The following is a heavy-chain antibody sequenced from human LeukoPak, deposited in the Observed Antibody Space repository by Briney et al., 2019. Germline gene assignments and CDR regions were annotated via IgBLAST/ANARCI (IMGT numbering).Heavy chain of an antibody. CDR1: GFSFSDYA. CDR3: AKDATASPYFHWFDN. J-gene: IGHJ4*02. D-gene: IGHD3-9*01. Sequence: GGSLRLSCAASGFSFSDYAMSWVRQAPARGPEWVSSIRGGGETFYAESVKGRFTISRDKSKDTLYLQMNSLRAEDTAVYYCAKDATASPYFHWFDNWGQGTQVIVSS. V-gene: IGHV3-23*01. CDR2: IRGGGET.